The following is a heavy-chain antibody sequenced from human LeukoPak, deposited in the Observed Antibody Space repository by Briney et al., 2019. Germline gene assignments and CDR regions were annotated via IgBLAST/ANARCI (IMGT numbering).Heavy chain of an antibody. D-gene: IGHD1-7*01. J-gene: IGHJ5*02. CDR2: FDPEDGET. Sequence: GASVTVSCKVSGYTLTELSMHWVRQAPGKGLEWMGGFDPEDGETIYAQKFQGRVTMTEDTSTDTAYMELSSLRSEDTAVYYCATDRTGYNWNYTSEGWFDPWGQGTLATVSS. V-gene: IGHV1-24*01. CDR3: ATDRTGYNWNYTSEGWFDP. CDR1: GYTLTELS.